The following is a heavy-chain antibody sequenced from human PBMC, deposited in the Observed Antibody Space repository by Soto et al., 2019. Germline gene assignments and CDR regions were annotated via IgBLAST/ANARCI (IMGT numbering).Heavy chain of an antibody. Sequence: EVQLLESGGGLVQPGGSLRLSCAASGFTFSTYAMSWVRQAPGKGLEWVSGISGSGGSTYYADSVKGRFTISRDNSKNTLYLQMSSLRVDDTAIYYWAKLRVYDYVRDYFDSWGQGALVTVSS. CDR1: GFTFSTYA. J-gene: IGHJ4*02. CDR3: AKLRVYDYVRDYFDS. V-gene: IGHV3-23*01. D-gene: IGHD3-16*01. CDR2: ISGSGGST.